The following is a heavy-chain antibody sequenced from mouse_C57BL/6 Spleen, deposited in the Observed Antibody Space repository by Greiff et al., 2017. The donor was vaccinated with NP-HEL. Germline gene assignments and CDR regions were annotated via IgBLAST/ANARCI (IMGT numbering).Heavy chain of an antibody. D-gene: IGHD1-1*01. CDR3: ARTVVPFDY. V-gene: IGHV1-26*01. CDR2: INPNNGGT. Sequence: EVQLQQSGPELVKPGASVKISCKASGYTFTDYYMNWVKQSHGKSLEWIGDINPNNGGTSYNQKFKGKATLTVDKSSSTAYMELRSLTSEDSAVYYGARTVVPFDYWGQGTTLTVSS. J-gene: IGHJ2*01. CDR1: GYTFTDYY.